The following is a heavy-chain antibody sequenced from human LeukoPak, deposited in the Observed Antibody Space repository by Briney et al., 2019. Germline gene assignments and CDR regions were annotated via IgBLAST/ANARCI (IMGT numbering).Heavy chain of an antibody. CDR2: IIPIFGTA. D-gene: IGHD5-18*01. V-gene: IGHV1-69*13. Sequence: GASVKVSCKASGGTFSSYAISWVRQAPGQGLEWMGGIIPIFGTANYAQKFQGRVTITADESTSTAYMELSSLRSEDTAVYYCARVDSYDYNWFDPWGQGTLVTVSS. J-gene: IGHJ5*02. CDR3: ARVDSYDYNWFDP. CDR1: GGTFSSYA.